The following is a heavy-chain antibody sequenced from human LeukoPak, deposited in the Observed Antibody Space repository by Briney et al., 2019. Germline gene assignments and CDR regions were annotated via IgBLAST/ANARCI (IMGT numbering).Heavy chain of an antibody. J-gene: IGHJ4*02. CDR1: GGTFSSYA. CDR3: ARDNFKRGSSGCFDY. D-gene: IGHD3-10*01. CDR2: INPSGGST. V-gene: IGHV1-46*01. Sequence: ASVKVSCKASGGTFSSYAISWVRQAPGQGLEWMGIINPSGGSTSYAQKFQGRVTMTRDTSTSTVYMELSSLRSEDTAVYYCARDNFKRGSSGCFDYWGQGTLVTVSS.